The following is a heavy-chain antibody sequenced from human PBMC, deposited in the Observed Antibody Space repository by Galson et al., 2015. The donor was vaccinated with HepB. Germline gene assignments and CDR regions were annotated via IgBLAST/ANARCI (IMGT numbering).Heavy chain of an antibody. J-gene: IGHJ6*03. CDR1: GYTFSTYD. CDR2: ISTENGNT. D-gene: IGHD5-12*01. CDR3: AREWRKDSYYYYMDV. V-gene: IGHV1-18*04. Sequence: SVKVSCKASGYTFSTYDISWVRQAPGQGLEWMGWISTENGNTEYAQNLQDRVTMTTDTSTSTAYMELESLRSDDTAVYYCAREWRKDSYYYYMDVWGKGTTVTVSS.